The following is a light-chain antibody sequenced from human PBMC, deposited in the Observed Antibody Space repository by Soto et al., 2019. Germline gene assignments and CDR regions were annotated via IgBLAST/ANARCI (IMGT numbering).Light chain of an antibody. CDR1: SSDIGAYNY. CDR3: NSFAGGAHVV. J-gene: IGLJ2*01. CDR2: YVN. V-gene: IGLV2-8*01. Sequence: QSALAQPPSASGSPGQSVTISCTGTSSDIGAYNYVSWYQQYPGKAPKLIIYYVNQRPSGVPDRFSGSKSGNTASLTVSGLQAEDEAVYYCNSFAGGAHVVFGGGTKLTVL.